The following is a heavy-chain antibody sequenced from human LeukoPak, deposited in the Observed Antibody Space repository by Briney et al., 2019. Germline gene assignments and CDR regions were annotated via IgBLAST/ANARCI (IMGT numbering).Heavy chain of an antibody. V-gene: IGHV1-69*01. D-gene: IGHD3-22*01. CDR1: GGTFSSYA. CDR2: IIPIFGTA. J-gene: IGHJ4*02. Sequence: SVKVSCKASGGTFSSYAISWVRQAPGQGLEWMGGIIPIFGTANYAQRFQGRVTITADESTSTAYMELSSLRSGDTAVYYCARDPSPDYYDSSNYAGDYWGQGTLVSVSS. CDR3: ARDPSPDYYDSSNYAGDY.